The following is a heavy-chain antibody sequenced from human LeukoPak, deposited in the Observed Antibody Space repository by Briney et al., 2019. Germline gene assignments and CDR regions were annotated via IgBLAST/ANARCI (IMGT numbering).Heavy chain of an antibody. J-gene: IGHJ4*02. Sequence: GGSLRLSCAASGFTFSSYGMHRVRQAPGKGLEWVAVIWYDGSNKYYADSVKGRFTISRDNSKNTLYLQMNSLRAEDTAVYYCAKDLDLYYDSSGHDYWGQGTLVTVSS. CDR2: IWYDGSNK. CDR3: AKDLDLYYDSSGHDY. CDR1: GFTFSSYG. V-gene: IGHV3-33*06. D-gene: IGHD3-22*01.